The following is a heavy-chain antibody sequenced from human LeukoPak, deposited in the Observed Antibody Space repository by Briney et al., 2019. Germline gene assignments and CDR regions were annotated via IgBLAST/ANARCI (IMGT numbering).Heavy chain of an antibody. J-gene: IGHJ3*02. V-gene: IGHV4-34*01. CDR1: GGSFSGYY. CDR2: INHSGST. CDR3: ARGPKSYDSSGYYCSRRWWAFDI. Sequence: SETLSLTCAVYGGSFSGYYWSWIRQPPGKGLEWIGEINHSGSTNYNPSLKSRVTISVDTSKNQFSLKLSSVTAADTAVYYCARGPKSYDSSGYYCSRRWWAFDIWGQGTMVTVSS. D-gene: IGHD3-22*01.